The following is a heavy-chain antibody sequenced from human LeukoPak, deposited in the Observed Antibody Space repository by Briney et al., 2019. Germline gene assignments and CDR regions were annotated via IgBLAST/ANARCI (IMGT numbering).Heavy chain of an antibody. CDR3: ARRGDGYNWKGYFDY. V-gene: IGHV4-34*01. Sequence: PSETLSLTCAVYGGSLSGYYWSWIRQPPGKGLEWIGEINHSEGTNYNPSLKSRVTISVDTSKNQFSLKLSSVTAADTAVYYCARRGDGYNWKGYFDYWGQGTLVTVSS. CDR2: INHSEGT. D-gene: IGHD5-24*01. CDR1: GGSLSGYY. J-gene: IGHJ4*02.